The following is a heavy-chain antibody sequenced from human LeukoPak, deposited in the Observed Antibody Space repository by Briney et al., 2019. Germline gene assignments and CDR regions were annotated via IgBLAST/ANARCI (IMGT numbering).Heavy chain of an antibody. D-gene: IGHD3-22*01. CDR2: INPNSGGT. Sequence: ASVKVSCKASGYTFTGYYMHWVRQAPGQGLEWMGWINPNSGGTNYGQKFQGRVTMTRDTSISTAYMELSRLRSDDTAVYYCARDRSSTYYYDSSGYSLFYAFDIWGQGTMVTVSS. CDR1: GYTFTGYY. CDR3: ARDRSSTYYYDSSGYSLFYAFDI. J-gene: IGHJ3*02. V-gene: IGHV1-2*02.